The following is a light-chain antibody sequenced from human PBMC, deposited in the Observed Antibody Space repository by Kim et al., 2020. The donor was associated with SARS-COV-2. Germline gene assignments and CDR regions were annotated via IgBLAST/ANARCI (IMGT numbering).Light chain of an antibody. CDR3: CSYAGSVV. CDR2: DVT. J-gene: IGLJ2*01. CDR1: SSDVGSYNY. Sequence: AGQSVTISCTGTSSDVGSYNYVSWYQQHPGKATKLIIYDVTKRPSGVPDRFSGSKSGNTASLTISGLQAEDEADYYCCSYAGSVVFDGGTQLTVL. V-gene: IGLV2-11*01.